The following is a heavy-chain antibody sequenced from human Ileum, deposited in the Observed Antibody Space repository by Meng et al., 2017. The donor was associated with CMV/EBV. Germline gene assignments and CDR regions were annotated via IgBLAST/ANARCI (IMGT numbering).Heavy chain of an antibody. CDR3: AGGGNLGY. Sequence: QVLLQESGPGLVKPAETLSLTCAVSGGSISDDHWWHWVRQSPGKGLEWIGEIFHSQSVRFNPSLKSRVTISIDKSKNLFSLNLQSVTAADTAVYYCAGGGNLGYWGQGTLVTVSS. D-gene: IGHD4-23*01. CDR2: IFHSQSV. CDR1: GGSISDDHW. V-gene: IGHV4-4*02. J-gene: IGHJ1*01.